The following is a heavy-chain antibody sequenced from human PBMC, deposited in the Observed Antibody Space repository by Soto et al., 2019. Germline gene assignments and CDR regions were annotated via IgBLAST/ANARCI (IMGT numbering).Heavy chain of an antibody. V-gene: IGHV1-69*01. Sequence: QVQLVQSGAEVKKPGSSVKVSCKASGGTFSSYAISWVRQAPGQGLEWMGGIITIFGTANYAQKFQCRVTITADESTSTAYMELSSMRSEDTAVYYCARAVGRYCSGGSCYSQYFQHWGQGTLVTVSS. CDR2: IITIFGTA. D-gene: IGHD2-15*01. CDR1: GGTFSSYA. J-gene: IGHJ1*01. CDR3: ARAVGRYCSGGSCYSQYFQH.